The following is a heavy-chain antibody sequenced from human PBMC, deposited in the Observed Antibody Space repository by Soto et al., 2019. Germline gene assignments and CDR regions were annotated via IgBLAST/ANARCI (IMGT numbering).Heavy chain of an antibody. CDR3: AKFNWNIVVVPAAYFDY. Sequence: PGGALRLCCSATGVTFSSYAMSWVRQAPGKGLEWVSAISGSGGSTYYADSVKGRFTISRDNSKNTLYLQMNSLRAEDTAVYYCAKFNWNIVVVPAAYFDYWGQGTLVTVSS. J-gene: IGHJ4*02. CDR1: GVTFSSYA. D-gene: IGHD2-2*01. CDR2: ISGSGGST. V-gene: IGHV3-23*01.